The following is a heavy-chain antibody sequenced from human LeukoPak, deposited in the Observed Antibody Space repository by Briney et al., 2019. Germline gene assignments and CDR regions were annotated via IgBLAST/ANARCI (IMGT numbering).Heavy chain of an antibody. D-gene: IGHD3-3*01. CDR2: IYSGGST. CDR1: GLTVRSNY. V-gene: IGHV3-66*01. CDR3: ASSLEGNFWSGYHF. J-gene: IGHJ4*02. Sequence: PGESLRLSCAASGLTVRSNYVSWVRQAPGKGLEWVSVIYSGGSTRYADSVKGRFTISRDNSKNTLYLQMNSLRAEDTAVYYCASSLEGNFWSGYHFWGQGTLVTVSS.